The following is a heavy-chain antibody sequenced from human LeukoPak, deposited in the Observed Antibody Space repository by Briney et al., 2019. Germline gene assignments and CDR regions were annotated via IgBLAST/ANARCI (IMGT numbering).Heavy chain of an antibody. V-gene: IGHV4-34*01. CDR3: ARALSYDFWSGYPGYFDY. CDR1: GGSFSGYY. CDR2: INHSGST. J-gene: IGHJ4*02. D-gene: IGHD3-3*01. Sequence: PSETLSLTCAVYGGSFSGYYWSWIRQPPGKGLEWIGEINHSGSTNYNPSLKSRVTISVDTSKNQFSLKLSSVTAADTAVYYCARALSYDFWSGYPGYFDYWGQGTLVTVSS.